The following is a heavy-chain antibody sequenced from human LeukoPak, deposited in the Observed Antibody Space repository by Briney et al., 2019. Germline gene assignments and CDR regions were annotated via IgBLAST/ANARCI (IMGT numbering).Heavy chain of an antibody. CDR3: ARPADIVVVVAAIDY. V-gene: IGHV3-30-3*01. CDR1: GFTFSSYA. D-gene: IGHD2-15*01. Sequence: GRSLRLSCAASGFTFSSYAMHWVRQAPGKGLEWVAFISYDGSNKYYADSVKGRFTISRDNSKNTLYLQMNSLRAEDTAVYYCARPADIVVVVAAIDYWGQGTLVTVSS. J-gene: IGHJ4*02. CDR2: ISYDGSNK.